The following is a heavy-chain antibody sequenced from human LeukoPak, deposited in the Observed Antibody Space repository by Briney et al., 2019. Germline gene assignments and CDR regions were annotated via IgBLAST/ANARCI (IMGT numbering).Heavy chain of an antibody. J-gene: IGHJ4*02. CDR3: ARVRVVVGRGFDY. CDR1: GGSISSSSYY. CDR2: IYYSGST. D-gene: IGHD2-15*01. V-gene: IGHV4-39*01. Sequence: SETLSLTCTVSGGSISSSSYYWGWIRQPPGKGLEWIGSIYYSGSTYYNPSLKSRVTISVDTSKNQFSLKLSSVTAADTAVYYCARVRVVVGRGFDYWGQGTLVTVSS.